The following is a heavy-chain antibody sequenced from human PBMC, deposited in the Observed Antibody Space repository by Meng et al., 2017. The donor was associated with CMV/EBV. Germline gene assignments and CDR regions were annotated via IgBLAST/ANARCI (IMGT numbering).Heavy chain of an antibody. V-gene: IGHV3-11*01. CDR1: GFTFSDYY. J-gene: IGHJ4*02. Sequence: GESLKISCAASGFTFSDYYMSWIRQAPGKGLEWVSYISSSGSTIYYADSVKGRFTISRDNAKNSLYLQMNSLRAEDTAVYYCARDLTGSYSAWSQGTLVTVSS. CDR2: ISSSGSTI. CDR3: ARDLTGSYSA. D-gene: IGHD1-26*01.